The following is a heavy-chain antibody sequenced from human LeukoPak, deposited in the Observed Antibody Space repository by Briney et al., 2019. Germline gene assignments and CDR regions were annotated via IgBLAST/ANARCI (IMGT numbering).Heavy chain of an antibody. D-gene: IGHD3-3*02. J-gene: IGHJ4*02. Sequence: ASVKVSCRASGGTFNSYAISWVRQAPGQGLEWMGGIIPIFGTANYAQKFQGRVTITTDESTSTAYMELSSLRSEDTAVYYCARHFWSGYYRDYWGQGTLVTVSS. CDR3: ARHFWSGYYRDY. V-gene: IGHV1-69*05. CDR2: IIPIFGTA. CDR1: GGTFNSYA.